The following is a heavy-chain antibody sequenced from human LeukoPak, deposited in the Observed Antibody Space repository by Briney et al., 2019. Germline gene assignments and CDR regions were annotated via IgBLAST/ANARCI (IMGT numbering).Heavy chain of an antibody. CDR3: AKDIHPGLDSGASCCFDY. CDR2: VSGYNGNT. D-gene: IGHD3-22*01. J-gene: IGHJ4*02. V-gene: IGHV1-18*01. Sequence: ASVKVSCKTSGYTFSRHGITWVRQAPGQGLEWMGWVSGYNGNTNYAQNVQGKVTMTTDTSTNTAYMELRSLRSDDTAVYYCAKDIHPGLDSGASCCFDYWGQGTPVTVSS. CDR1: GYTFSRHG.